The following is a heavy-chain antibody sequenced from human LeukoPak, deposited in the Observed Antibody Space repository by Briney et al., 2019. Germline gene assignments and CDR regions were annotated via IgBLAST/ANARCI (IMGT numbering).Heavy chain of an antibody. CDR3: AKESTVTTWLTEDY. CDR2: ISGSGGST. V-gene: IGHV3-23*01. J-gene: IGHJ4*02. D-gene: IGHD4-17*01. Sequence: SGGSLRLSCAASGFTFRSYGMSWVRQAPGKGLEWVSAISGSGGSTYYADSVKGRFTISRDNSKNTLYLQMNSLRAEDTAVYYCAKESTVTTWLTEDYWGQGTLVTVSS. CDR1: GFTFRSYG.